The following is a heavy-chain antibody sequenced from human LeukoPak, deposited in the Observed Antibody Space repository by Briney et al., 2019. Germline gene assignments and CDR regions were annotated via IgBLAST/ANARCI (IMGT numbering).Heavy chain of an antibody. J-gene: IGHJ4*02. CDR3: AARDGYKGFDY. V-gene: IGHV4-38-2*02. Sequence: PSETLSLTCSVSDYSMNSGYYWGWIRQPPGKGLEWIASIYQSGHTYYNPSLKSRVTISVDTSKNQFSLKLSSVTAADTAVYYCAARDGYKGFDYWGQGTLVTVSS. CDR1: DYSMNSGYY. CDR2: IYQSGHT. D-gene: IGHD5-24*01.